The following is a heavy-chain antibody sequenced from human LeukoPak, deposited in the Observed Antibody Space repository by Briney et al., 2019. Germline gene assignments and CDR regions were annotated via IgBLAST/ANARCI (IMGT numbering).Heavy chain of an antibody. CDR2: ISGSGGST. CDR1: GFTVSSNY. D-gene: IGHD2-2*01. CDR3: AKGTQLLGSYNWFDP. J-gene: IGHJ5*02. Sequence: GGSLRLSCAASGFTVSSNYMSWVRQAPGKGLEWVSAISGSGGSTYYADSVKGRFTISRDNSKNTLYLQMNSLRAEDTAVYYCAKGTQLLGSYNWFDPWGQGTLVTVSS. V-gene: IGHV3-23*01.